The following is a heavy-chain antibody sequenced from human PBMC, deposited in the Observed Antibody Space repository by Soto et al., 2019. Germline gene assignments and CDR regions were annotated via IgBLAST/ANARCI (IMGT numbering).Heavy chain of an antibody. CDR2: IYSGGST. CDR1: GFTVSSNY. D-gene: IGHD4-17*01. J-gene: IGHJ6*02. Sequence: EVQLVESGGGLIQPGGSLRLSCSASGFTVSSNYMSWVRQAPGKGLEWVSLIYSGGSTYYADSVKGRFTISRDNSKNTLYLQMNSLRAEDTAVYYCARDSTVTTWGTTTYGMDVWGQGTTVTVSS. V-gene: IGHV3-53*01. CDR3: ARDSTVTTWGTTTYGMDV.